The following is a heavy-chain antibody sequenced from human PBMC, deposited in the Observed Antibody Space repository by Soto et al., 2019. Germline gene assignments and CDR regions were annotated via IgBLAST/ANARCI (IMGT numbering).Heavy chain of an antibody. V-gene: IGHV3-53*01. CDR1: GFTVSSNY. D-gene: IGHD4-4*01. CDR3: ARAYSNHYYYYGMDV. Sequence: GGSLRLSCAASGFTVSSNYMSWVRQAPGKGLEWVSVTYSGGSTYYADSVKGRFTISRDNSKNTLYLQMNSLRAEDTAVYYCARAYSNHYYYYGMDVWGQGTTVTVSS. J-gene: IGHJ6*02. CDR2: TYSGGST.